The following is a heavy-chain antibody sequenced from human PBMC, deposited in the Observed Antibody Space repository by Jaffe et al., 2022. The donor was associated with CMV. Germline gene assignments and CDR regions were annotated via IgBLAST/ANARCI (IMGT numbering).Heavy chain of an antibody. CDR3: ARGKRNTMTPWGLDY. CDR1: GGSFSGYY. Sequence: QVQLQQWGAGLLKPSETLSLTCAVYGGSFSGYYWSWIRQPPGKGLEWIGEINHSGSTNYNPSLKSRVTISVDTSKNQFSLKLSSVTAADTAVYYCARGKRNTMTPWGLDYWGQGTLVTVSS. CDR2: INHSGST. J-gene: IGHJ4*02. V-gene: IGHV4-34*01. D-gene: IGHD3-22*01.